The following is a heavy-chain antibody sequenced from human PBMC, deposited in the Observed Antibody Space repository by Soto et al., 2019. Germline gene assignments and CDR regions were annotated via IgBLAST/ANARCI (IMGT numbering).Heavy chain of an antibody. CDR1: GFSLTTRGVG. J-gene: IGHJ5*02. V-gene: IGHV2-5*02. CDR3: AHIPNYYQYDWFDP. Sequence: QITLKESGPTLVKPTQTLTLTCTFSGFSLTTRGVGVGWIRQPPGKALECPALIYWDDDKRYSPSLQSRLSNTKDTSKNQVVLTMTNVDPVDTATYYCAHIPNYYQYDWFDPWGQGTLVSVSS. D-gene: IGHD3-16*01. CDR2: IYWDDDK.